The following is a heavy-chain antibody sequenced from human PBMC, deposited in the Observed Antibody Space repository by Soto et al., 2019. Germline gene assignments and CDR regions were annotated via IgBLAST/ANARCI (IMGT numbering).Heavy chain of an antibody. CDR2: LNPTSGGT. D-gene: IGHD2-2*01. CDR3: ARDRGDPRYCSSTSCSWFDY. Sequence: GASVKVSGNASGDTFTGYYRHGVRHAPGQGLEWMGWLNPTSGGTNYAQKFQGWVTMTRDTSISTAYMELSRLRSDDTAVYYCARDRGDPRYCSSTSCSWFDYWGQGTLVTVSS. CDR1: GDTFTGYY. J-gene: IGHJ4*02. V-gene: IGHV1-2*04.